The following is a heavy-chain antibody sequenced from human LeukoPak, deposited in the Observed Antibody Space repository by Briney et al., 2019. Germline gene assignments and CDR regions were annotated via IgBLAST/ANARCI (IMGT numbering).Heavy chain of an antibody. CDR3: ARAQWLVRGGFDY. CDR1: GYSFTSYY. D-gene: IGHD6-19*01. CDR2: INPSGGTT. V-gene: IGHV1-46*01. Sequence: ASVKVSCKAFGYSFTSYYIHWVRQAPGQGLEWMGIINPSGGTTTYAQKFQGRFTMTRGTSTSTVYMELSSLRSEDTAVCYCARAQWLVRGGFDYWGQGTLVTVSS. J-gene: IGHJ4*02.